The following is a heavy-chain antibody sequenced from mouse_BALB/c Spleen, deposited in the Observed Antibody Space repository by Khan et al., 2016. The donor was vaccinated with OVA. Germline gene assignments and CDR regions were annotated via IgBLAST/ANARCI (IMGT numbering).Heavy chain of an antibody. D-gene: IGHD2-2*01. Sequence: LEESGPELMKPGASVKISCKASGYSFTNYYIHWVIQSHGKSLEWIGYIDPFSGGTTYNQKFKGKATLTVDKSSSTAHIHLSNLTSEDSAVYYCTRHGFVAWFTYWGQGTLVTVSA. CDR3: TRHGFVAWFTY. CDR1: GYSFTNYY. J-gene: IGHJ3*01. V-gene: IGHV1S135*01. CDR2: IDPFSGGT.